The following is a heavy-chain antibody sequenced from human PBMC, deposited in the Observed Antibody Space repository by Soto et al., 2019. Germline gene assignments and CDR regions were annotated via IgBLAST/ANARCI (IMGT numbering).Heavy chain of an antibody. D-gene: IGHD2-2*01. CDR3: ASSRDCITTSCHPSSFGSYYYGMDV. J-gene: IGHJ6*02. Sequence: QVQLVQSGAEVKKPGSSVKVSCKASGGTFSSYAISWVRQAPGQGLEWMGGIIPIFGTANYAQKFQGRVTITADESSSTAYMELSSLRSEGTAVYYCASSRDCITTSCHPSSFGSYYYGMDVWGQGTTVTVSS. CDR1: GGTFSSYA. CDR2: IIPIFGTA. V-gene: IGHV1-69*12.